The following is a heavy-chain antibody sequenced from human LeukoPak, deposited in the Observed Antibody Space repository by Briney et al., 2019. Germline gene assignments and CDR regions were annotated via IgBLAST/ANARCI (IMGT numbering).Heavy chain of an antibody. CDR3: ARGSSSSSWYFDY. V-gene: IGHV6-1*01. Sequence: SQTLSLTCAISGDSVSSNSAAWHWIRQSPSRGLEWLGRTYYRSKWYNDYAVSVKSRVIINPDTSKNQFSLQLNSVTPEDTAVYYCARGSSSSSWYFDYWGQGTLVTVSS. CDR1: GDSVSSNSAA. J-gene: IGHJ4*02. CDR2: TYYRSKWYN. D-gene: IGHD6-13*01.